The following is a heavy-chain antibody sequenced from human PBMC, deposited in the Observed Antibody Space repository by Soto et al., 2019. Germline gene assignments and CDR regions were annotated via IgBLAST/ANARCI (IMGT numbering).Heavy chain of an antibody. D-gene: IGHD3-3*01. CDR3: ARRRFGFTIFTGMDV. CDR2: INHSGST. V-gene: IGHV4-34*01. CDR1: GGSFSGYY. J-gene: IGHJ6*02. Sequence: QVQLQQWGAGLLKPSETLSLTCAVYGGSFSGYYWSWIRQHPGKGLEWIGEINHSGSTNYNPSLKSRVTISVHTSKNQFSLKLSSVTAADTAVYYCARRRFGFTIFTGMDVWGQGTTVTASS.